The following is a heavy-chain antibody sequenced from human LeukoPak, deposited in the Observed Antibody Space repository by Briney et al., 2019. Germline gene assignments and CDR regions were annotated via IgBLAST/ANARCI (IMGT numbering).Heavy chain of an antibody. D-gene: IGHD1-26*01. V-gene: IGHV3-23*01. CDR2: ISGSGGST. J-gene: IGHJ4*02. CDR3: AKDEAGATSPYYFDY. CDR1: GFTFSSYA. Sequence: LGGSLRLSCAASGFTFSSYAMSWVRQAPGKGLEWVSAISGSGGSTYYADSVKGRFTISRDNSKNTLYLQMNSLRAEDTAVYYCAKDEAGATSPYYFDYWGQGTLVTVSS.